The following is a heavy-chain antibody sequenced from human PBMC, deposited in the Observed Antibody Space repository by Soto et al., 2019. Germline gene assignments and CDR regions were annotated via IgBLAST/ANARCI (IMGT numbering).Heavy chain of an antibody. V-gene: IGHV4-30-2*01. CDR1: GGSISSGGYS. D-gene: IGHD1-26*01. Sequence: QLQLQESGSGLVKPSQTLSLTCAVSGGSISSGGYSWSWIRQPPGKGLEWIGYIDHSGSTYYNPCLKSRVTRSVDRSKNQFSLKLSSVTAADTAVYYCARSRYSGRTAPIDYWGQGTLVTVSS. CDR3: ARSRYSGRTAPIDY. CDR2: IDHSGST. J-gene: IGHJ4*02.